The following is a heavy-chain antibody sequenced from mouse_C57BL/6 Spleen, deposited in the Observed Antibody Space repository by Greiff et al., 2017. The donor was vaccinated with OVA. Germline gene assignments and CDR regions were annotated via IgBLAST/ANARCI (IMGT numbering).Heavy chain of an antibody. CDR2: ISYDGSN. V-gene: IGHV3-6*01. Sequence: VQLQQSGPGLVKPSQSLSLTCSVTGYSITSGYYWNWIRQFPGNKLEWMGYISYDGSNNYNPSLKNRISITRDTSKNQFFLKLNSVTTEDTATYYCAREDDSDYYAMDYWGQGTSVTVSS. D-gene: IGHD2-4*01. CDR3: AREDDSDYYAMDY. CDR1: GYSITSGYY. J-gene: IGHJ4*01.